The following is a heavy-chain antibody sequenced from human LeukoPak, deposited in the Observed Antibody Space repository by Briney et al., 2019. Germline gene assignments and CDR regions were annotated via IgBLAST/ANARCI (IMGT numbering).Heavy chain of an antibody. J-gene: IGHJ6*02. V-gene: IGHV4-59*01. CDR1: GGSFSDYY. CDR3: ARTRRHYYGSGKNLTPWPAGLDV. D-gene: IGHD3-10*01. CDR2: SGSA. Sequence: SETLSLTCTVSGGSFSDYYWTWLRQPPGRGLEWIGYSGSANYNPSLRSRVTISIDTSKRHFSLTLSSVTAADTAVYYCARTRRHYYGSGKNLTPWPAGLDVWGQGTTVIVS.